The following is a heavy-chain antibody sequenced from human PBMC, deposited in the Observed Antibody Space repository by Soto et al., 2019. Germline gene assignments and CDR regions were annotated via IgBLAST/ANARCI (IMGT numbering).Heavy chain of an antibody. CDR3: AKGGDSLSDAFDI. CDR2: ISGSGGST. CDR1: GFTFLLSS. V-gene: IGHV3-23*01. D-gene: IGHD3-10*01. Sequence: GWSLRLSCAASGFTFLLSSLPLVRQAPGKGLEWVSAISGSGGSTYYADSLKGRFPLSRDTSKTPLSLQMNSLRAEDTAVYYCAKGGDSLSDAFDIWGQGTMVTVSS. J-gene: IGHJ3*02.